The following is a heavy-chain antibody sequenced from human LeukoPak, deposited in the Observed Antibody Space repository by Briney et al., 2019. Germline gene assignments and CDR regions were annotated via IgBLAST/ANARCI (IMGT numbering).Heavy chain of an antibody. D-gene: IGHD3-22*01. CDR2: IYTSGST. Sequence: SETLSLTCTVSGGSISSYYWSWIRQPAGKGLEWIGRIYTSGSTNYNPSLKSRVTISVDTSKNQFSLKLSSVTAADTAVYYCARAEVVVVPERHFDLWGRGTLVTVSS. CDR3: ARAEVVVVPERHFDL. CDR1: GGSISSYY. V-gene: IGHV4-4*07. J-gene: IGHJ2*01.